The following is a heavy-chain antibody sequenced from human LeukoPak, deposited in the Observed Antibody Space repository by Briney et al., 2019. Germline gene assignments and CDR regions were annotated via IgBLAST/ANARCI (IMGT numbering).Heavy chain of an antibody. J-gene: IGHJ5*02. CDR2: ISGSGDSA. CDR3: ASPVAAGPAFAP. Sequence: GGSLRLSCEASGFSFSSYAISWVRQAPWKGLEWVSVISGSGDSAFYADSVKGQFTISIDNAKNSLYLQMNSLRAEDTAVYYCASPVAAGPAFAPWGQGTLVTVSS. D-gene: IGHD6-25*01. V-gene: IGHV3-23*01. CDR1: GFSFSSYA.